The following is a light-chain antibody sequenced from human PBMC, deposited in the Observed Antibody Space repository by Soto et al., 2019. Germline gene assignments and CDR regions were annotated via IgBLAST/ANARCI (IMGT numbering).Light chain of an antibody. Sequence: EIVMTQSPATLSVSPGERATLSCRASQSVSSNLAWYQQKPGQAPRLLIYGASTRATGIPARFSGSGSGTEFTPTISSLQSEDFAVYDCQQYNNWPALTFGGGTKVEIK. CDR1: QSVSSN. V-gene: IGKV3D-15*01. CDR3: QQYNNWPALT. J-gene: IGKJ4*01. CDR2: GAS.